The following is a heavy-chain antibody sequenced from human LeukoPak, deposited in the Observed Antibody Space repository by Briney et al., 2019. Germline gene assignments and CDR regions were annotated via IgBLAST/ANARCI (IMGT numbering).Heavy chain of an antibody. Sequence: GGSLRLSCAASGFTVSNNYMSWVRQAPGKGLEWVSGISSSGGNTFYADSVKGRFTISRDNSKNTVYLQMNSLRAEDTAVYYCAKHTNWRGFDTWGQGTMVTVSS. CDR1: GFTVSNNY. D-gene: IGHD1-1*01. J-gene: IGHJ3*02. CDR3: AKHTNWRGFDT. V-gene: IGHV3-23*01. CDR2: ISSSGGNT.